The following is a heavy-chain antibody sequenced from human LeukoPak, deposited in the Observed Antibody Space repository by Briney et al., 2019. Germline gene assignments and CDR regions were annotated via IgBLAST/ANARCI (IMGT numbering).Heavy chain of an antibody. V-gene: IGHV1-24*01. CDR1: GHTLSELS. Sequence: ASVKVSCKVSGHTLSELSMHWVRQAPGKGLEWMGGFDPEDGETIYAQKFQGRVIMTEDSSTDTAYMELSSLTSKDTAVYYYATALITMIWGQGCFDPWGQGTLVTVSS. CDR2: FDPEDGET. CDR3: ATALITMIWGQGCFDP. J-gene: IGHJ5*02. D-gene: IGHD3-10*01.